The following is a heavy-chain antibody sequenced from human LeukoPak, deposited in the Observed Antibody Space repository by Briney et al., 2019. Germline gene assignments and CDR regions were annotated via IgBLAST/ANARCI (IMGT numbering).Heavy chain of an antibody. V-gene: IGHV1-69*06. Sequence: ASVKVSCKASGYTFTSYAISWVRQAPGQGLEWMGGIIPIFGTANYAQKFQGRVTITADKSTSTAYMELSSLRSEDTAVYYCARGYSSSWYGYYYYYMDVWGKGTTVTVSS. CDR1: GYTFTSYA. J-gene: IGHJ6*03. CDR3: ARGYSSSWYGYYYYYMDV. D-gene: IGHD6-13*01. CDR2: IIPIFGTA.